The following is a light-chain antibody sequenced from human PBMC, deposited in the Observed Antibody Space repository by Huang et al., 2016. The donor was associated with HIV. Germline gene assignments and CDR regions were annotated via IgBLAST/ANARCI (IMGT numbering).Light chain of an antibody. V-gene: IGKV3-11*01. CDR3: QQRSNWPPT. CDR2: DAS. Sequence: EIVLTQSPATLSLSPGESATLSCRASQSVSSYLALYQQKPGQAPRLLIYDASNRATGIPARLSGSGSGTDFTLTISSLEPEEFALYYCQQRSNWPPTFGGGTKVEIK. CDR1: QSVSSY. J-gene: IGKJ4*01.